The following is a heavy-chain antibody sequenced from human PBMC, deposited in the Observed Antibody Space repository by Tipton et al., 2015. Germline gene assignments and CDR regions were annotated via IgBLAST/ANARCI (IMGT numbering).Heavy chain of an antibody. J-gene: IGHJ6*02. D-gene: IGHD3-22*01. CDR2: IDPGGGST. V-gene: IGHV1-46*01. CDR1: GYTFTLYF. CDR3: ARESRGSSWYFHYGMDV. Sequence: QSGPEVKKPGASVNVSCKASGYTFTLYFIHWVRQAPGQGLEWMGIIDPGGGSTNYAQKFQGRVTMTSDTSTSTVYMEIGSLRFDDTAVYYCARESRGSSWYFHYGMDVWGQGTTVTVS.